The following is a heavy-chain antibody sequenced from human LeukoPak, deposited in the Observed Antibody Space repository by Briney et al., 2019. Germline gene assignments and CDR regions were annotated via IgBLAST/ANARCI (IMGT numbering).Heavy chain of an antibody. D-gene: IGHD6-13*01. V-gene: IGHV7-4-1*02. CDR1: GYTFTSYA. J-gene: IGHJ6*03. CDR3: ARDLSALIAAARYYYYMDV. Sequence: ASVKVSCKASGYTFTSYAMNWVRQAPGQGLEWMGWINTNTGNPTYAQGFTGRFVFSLDTSVSTAYLQISSLKAEDTAVYYCARDLSALIAAARYYYYMDVWGKGTTVTVSS. CDR2: INTNTGNP.